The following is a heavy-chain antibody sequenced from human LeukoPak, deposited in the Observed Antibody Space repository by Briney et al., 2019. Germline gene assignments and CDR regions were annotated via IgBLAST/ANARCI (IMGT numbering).Heavy chain of an antibody. Sequence: ASVTVSRKSSGYTFTGYYMPRVRQAPGQGLEWMGWINHNSGGTNYAQKFQGRVTLTKDTTNTKTYMELSRRSSHEQAMYDFSGDSGRYSSSLYMDVWGKGTRVTISS. J-gene: IGHJ6*03. D-gene: IGHD6-6*01. V-gene: IGHV1-2*02. CDR2: INHNSGGT. CDR1: GYTFTGYY. CDR3: SGDSGRYSSSLYMDV.